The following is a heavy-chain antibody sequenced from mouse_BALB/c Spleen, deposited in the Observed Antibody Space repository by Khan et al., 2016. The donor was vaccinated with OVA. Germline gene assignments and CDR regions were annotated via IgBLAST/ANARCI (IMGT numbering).Heavy chain of an antibody. D-gene: IGHD1-1*01. CDR2: VSTGGSYT. V-gene: IGHV5-6*01. CDR3: TRHAYYYGSEGFAY. Sequence: EVELVESGGDLVKPGGSLKLSCAASGFTFSTYGMSWVRQTPDKRLEWVATVSTGGSYTYYPDSVKGRFTISRDNAKNTLYLQMSGLKSEDTAMFYCTRHAYYYGSEGFAYWGQGTLVTVSA. J-gene: IGHJ3*01. CDR1: GFTFSTYG.